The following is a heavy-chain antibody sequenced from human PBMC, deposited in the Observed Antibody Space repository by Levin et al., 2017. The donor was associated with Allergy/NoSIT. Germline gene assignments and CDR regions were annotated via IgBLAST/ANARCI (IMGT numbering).Heavy chain of an antibody. V-gene: IGHV1-18*01. CDR3: ARLWRGGDY. J-gene: IGHJ4*02. CDR2: VGTRNGDR. Sequence: ASVKVSCKASGFNFINFGCNWVRQAPGQGLEWMGWVGTRNGDRRYAQKFQDRVTMTTDTSTGTASLQVRSLRPDDTAVYFCARLWRGGDYWGQGTLVTVSS. D-gene: IGHD2-21*01. CDR1: GFNFINFG.